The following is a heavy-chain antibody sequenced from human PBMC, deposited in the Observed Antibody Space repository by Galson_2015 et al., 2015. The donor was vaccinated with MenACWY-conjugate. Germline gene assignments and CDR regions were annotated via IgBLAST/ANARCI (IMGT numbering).Heavy chain of an antibody. CDR2: ISKSGSPI. J-gene: IGHJ6*03. CDR3: ARVATWIHQYYYYMDV. Sequence: SLRLSCAVSGFTFTGYEFNWVRQAPGKGLEWLSYISKSGSPIYYADSVKGRFTISRDNTKESLFLQMNSLTAGDTAVYYCARVATWIHQYYYYMDVWGKGTTVTVSS. V-gene: IGHV3-48*03. CDR1: GFTFTGYE. D-gene: IGHD5-18*01.